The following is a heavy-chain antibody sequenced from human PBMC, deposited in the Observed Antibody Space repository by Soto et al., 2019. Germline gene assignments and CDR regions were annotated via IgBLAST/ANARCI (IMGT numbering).Heavy chain of an antibody. J-gene: IGHJ4*02. CDR1: GFTFSIYA. CDR2: MTGSGGDI. CDR3: AKDAVYGDGLWLAAN. Sequence: EVQLLESGGGLVQPGESLRLSCAASGFTFSIYAMMWVRQPPGKGQEWVAGMTGSGGDIRYADSVKGRFTISKDNSKNTLYLQMTSLRAEDTAMYYCAKDAVYGDGLWLAANWGQGTLFTVSS. D-gene: IGHD2-21*02. V-gene: IGHV3-23*01.